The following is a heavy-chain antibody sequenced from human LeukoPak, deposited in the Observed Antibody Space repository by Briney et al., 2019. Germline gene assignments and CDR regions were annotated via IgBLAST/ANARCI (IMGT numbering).Heavy chain of an antibody. V-gene: IGHV4-34*01. CDR1: GGSFSGYY. Sequence: PSETLSLTCAVYGGSFSGYYWSWIRQPPGKGLEWIGEINHSGSTNYNPSLKSRVTISVDTSKNQFSLKLSSVTAADTAAYYCARGVLQPYDYWGQGTLVTVSS. J-gene: IGHJ4*02. CDR2: INHSGST. CDR3: ARGVLQPYDY. D-gene: IGHD2/OR15-2a*01.